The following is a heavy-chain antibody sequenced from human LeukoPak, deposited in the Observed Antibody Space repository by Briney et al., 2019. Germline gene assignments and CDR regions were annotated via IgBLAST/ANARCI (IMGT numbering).Heavy chain of an antibody. CDR3: AKARSSWYDYFDY. CDR2: IKQDGSEK. V-gene: IGHV3-7*03. Sequence: PGGSLRLSCAASGFTFSSYWMTWVRQSPGKGLEWVANIKQDGSEKSYVDSVKGRFTISRDNAKNSLYLQMNSLRAEDTALYYCAKARSSWYDYFDYWGQGTLVTVSS. CDR1: GFTFSSYW. J-gene: IGHJ4*02. D-gene: IGHD6-13*01.